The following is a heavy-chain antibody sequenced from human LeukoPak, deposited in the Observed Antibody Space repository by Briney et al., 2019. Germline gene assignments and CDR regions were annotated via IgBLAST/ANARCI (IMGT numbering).Heavy chain of an antibody. CDR3: ARSERRDIVVVPAARNWFDP. Sequence: SETLSLTCAVYGGSFSGYYWSWIRQPPGKGLEWIGEINHSGSTNYNPSLKSRVTISVDTSKNQFSLKLSSVIAADTAVYYCARSERRDIVVVPAARNWFDPWGQGTLVTVSS. CDR2: INHSGST. J-gene: IGHJ5*02. CDR1: GGSFSGYY. V-gene: IGHV4-34*01. D-gene: IGHD2-2*01.